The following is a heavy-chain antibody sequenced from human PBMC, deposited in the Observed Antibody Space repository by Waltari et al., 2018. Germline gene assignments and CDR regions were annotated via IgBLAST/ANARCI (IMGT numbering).Heavy chain of an antibody. V-gene: IGHV4-39*01. CDR3: ATYIGASLGTAAFDV. D-gene: IGHD5-12*01. Sequence: QVQVQESGPGLVKPSETLSLTCSVSGVSIPSNRHYWGWIRQPPGQGLEWIGTMSYSGATYSSPSLKSRVTISRDTSENQLSLKLGSVTAADTAVYYCATYIGASLGTAAFDVWGQGTTVTVSS. CDR1: GVSIPSNRHY. CDR2: MSYSGAT. J-gene: IGHJ3*01.